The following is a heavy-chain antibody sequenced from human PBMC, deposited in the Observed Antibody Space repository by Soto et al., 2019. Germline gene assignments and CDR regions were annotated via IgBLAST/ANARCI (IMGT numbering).Heavy chain of an antibody. CDR1: GFTFSSYA. Sequence: GGSLRLSCAASGFTFSSYAMSWVRQAPGKGLEWVSAISGSGGSTYYADSVKGRFTISRDNSKNTLYLQMNSLRAEDTAVYYCAKDGSLYDFWSGYYDYWGQGTLVTVSS. D-gene: IGHD3-3*01. CDR2: ISGSGGST. CDR3: AKDGSLYDFWSGYYDY. V-gene: IGHV3-23*01. J-gene: IGHJ4*02.